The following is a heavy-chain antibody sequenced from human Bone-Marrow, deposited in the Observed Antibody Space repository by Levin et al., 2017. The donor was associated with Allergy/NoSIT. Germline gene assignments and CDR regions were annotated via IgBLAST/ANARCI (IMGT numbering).Heavy chain of an antibody. J-gene: IGHJ4*02. V-gene: IGHV3-7*01. Sequence: GESLKISCAASGFTFNTYWMSWVRQAPGQGLEWVANIKQDGSEKNYVDSVKGRFTISRDNAKNSLYLQMSSVTAEDTAVYYCVRGGWHTDYWGQGTLVTVSS. CDR2: IKQDGSEK. D-gene: IGHD6-19*01. CDR1: GFTFNTYW. CDR3: VRGGWHTDY.